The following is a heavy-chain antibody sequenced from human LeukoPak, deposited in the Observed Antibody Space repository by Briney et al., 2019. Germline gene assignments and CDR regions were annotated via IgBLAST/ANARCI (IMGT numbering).Heavy chain of an antibody. D-gene: IGHD6-19*01. CDR2: INHSGST. Sequence: SETLSLTCAVYGGSFSGYYWTWIRQAPGKGLEWIGEINHSGSTNYNPSLKSRVTISVDTSKNQFSLKLSSVTAADTAVYYCARGGWLNYWGQGTLVTVSS. J-gene: IGHJ4*02. V-gene: IGHV4-34*01. CDR1: GGSFSGYY. CDR3: ARGGWLNY.